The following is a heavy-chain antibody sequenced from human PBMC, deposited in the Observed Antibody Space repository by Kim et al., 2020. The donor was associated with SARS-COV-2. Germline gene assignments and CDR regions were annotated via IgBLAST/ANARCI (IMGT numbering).Heavy chain of an antibody. Sequence: NYNPSLKSRVTISVDKTKNEFSLKLSSVTAADTAVYYCARLRSSWYYFDYWGQGTLVTVSS. D-gene: IGHD2-15*01. CDR3: ARLRSSWYYFDY. J-gene: IGHJ4*02. V-gene: IGHV4-4*02.